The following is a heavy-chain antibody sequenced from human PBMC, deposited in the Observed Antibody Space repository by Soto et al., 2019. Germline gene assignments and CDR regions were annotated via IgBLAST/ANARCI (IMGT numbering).Heavy chain of an antibody. V-gene: IGHV1-8*01. J-gene: IGHJ6*02. CDR2: MNPNSANT. Sequence: QVQLVQSGAEVKKPGASVKVSCKASGYTFTSYDINWVRQATGQGLEWMGWMNPNSANTGYAQKFQGRVTMTRNTSIRPAYIELSSLSSDDTAVYYSAREGVRGMDVWRHCTTVTVSS. CDR1: GYTFTSYD. CDR3: AREGVRGMDV.